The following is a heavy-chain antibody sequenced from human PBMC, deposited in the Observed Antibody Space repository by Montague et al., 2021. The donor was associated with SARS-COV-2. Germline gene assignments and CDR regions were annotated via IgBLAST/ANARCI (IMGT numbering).Heavy chain of an antibody. D-gene: IGHD6-19*01. V-gene: IGHV6-1*01. Sequence: CAISGDSVSRNSAAWSWLRQSPSRGLEWLGRTYYRSKWYSDYAPSVRGRLTVNPDASKNEFSLELNYVTPGDTAVYYCVRYSGWFYFDFWGQGTLVTVSS. CDR3: VRYSGWFYFDF. CDR1: GDSVSRNSAA. CDR2: TYYRSKWYS. J-gene: IGHJ4*02.